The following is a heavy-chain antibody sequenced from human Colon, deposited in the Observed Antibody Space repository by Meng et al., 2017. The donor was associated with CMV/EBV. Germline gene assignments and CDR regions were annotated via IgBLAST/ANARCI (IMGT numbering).Heavy chain of an antibody. Sequence: QLQLQESDSGLLKPSQTLSLTCAVSGGSISSGAYSWGWIRQAPGKGLEWIGYIYQSGNTYYNPSLQSRVTISADRSENQFSLKLSSVTAADTAVYYCVRGFYYDSSLSWDNWGRGTLVTVSS. J-gene: IGHJ4*02. V-gene: IGHV4-30-2*01. CDR2: IYQSGNT. CDR1: GGSISSGAYS. D-gene: IGHD3-22*01. CDR3: VRGFYYDSSLSWDN.